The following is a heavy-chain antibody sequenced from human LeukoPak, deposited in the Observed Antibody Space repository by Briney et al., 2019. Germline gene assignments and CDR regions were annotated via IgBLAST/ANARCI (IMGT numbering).Heavy chain of an antibody. CDR1: GFTFRNYG. CDR2: IWFDGSKN. Sequence: GRSPRLSCAASGFTFRNYGMHWVRQAPGKGLGWVANIWFDGSKNYYVDSVKGRFTISRDNFNNTLYLQMNSLRAEDTALYYCARAPYTTGRSFYFDSWGQGTLVTVSS. D-gene: IGHD2-2*02. V-gene: IGHV3-33*01. CDR3: ARAPYTTGRSFYFDS. J-gene: IGHJ4*02.